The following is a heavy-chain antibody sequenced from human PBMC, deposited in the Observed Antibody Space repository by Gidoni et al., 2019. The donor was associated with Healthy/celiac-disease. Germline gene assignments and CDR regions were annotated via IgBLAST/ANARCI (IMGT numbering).Heavy chain of an antibody. Sequence: QVQLVESGGGLVKPGGSLRLSCAASGFTFSSYYRSWIRQAPGKGLECVSYIRRSSSYTIYADAVRGRFTISRDNAKNSLYLQMNSLRAEDTAVYYCARPYYDILAGYPYWYFDLWGRGTLVTVSS. J-gene: IGHJ2*01. CDR1: GFTFSSYY. CDR3: ARPYYDILAGYPYWYFDL. D-gene: IGHD3-9*01. CDR2: IRRSSSYT. V-gene: IGHV3-11*06.